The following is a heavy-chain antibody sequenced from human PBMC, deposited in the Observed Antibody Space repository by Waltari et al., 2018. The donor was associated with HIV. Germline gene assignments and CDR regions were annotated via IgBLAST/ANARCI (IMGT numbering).Heavy chain of an antibody. V-gene: IGHV1-69*08. J-gene: IGHJ4*02. CDR2: IIPILGIA. D-gene: IGHD3-22*01. CDR1: GGPFRRYI. Sequence: QFQLVQSGAAVKKPGSSVKVPCKASGGPFRRYIISWVRPAPGQGLEWMGRIIPILGIANYAQKFQGRVTITADKSTSTAYMELSSLRSEDTAVYYCARDLDYYDSSGSSSPGYWGQGTLVTVSS. CDR3: ARDLDYYDSSGSSSPGY.